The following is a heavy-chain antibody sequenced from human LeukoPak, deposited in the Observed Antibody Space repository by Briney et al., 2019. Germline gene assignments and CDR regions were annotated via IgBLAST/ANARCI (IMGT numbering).Heavy chain of an antibody. Sequence: GGSLRLSCAASGFTFSDYSMNWVRQAPGKGLEWISYIGIDSGNTNYADSVKGRFTISGDKAKNSLYLQMNSLRVEDTAVYYCARDSKSAFDNWAKGTLATVSS. CDR3: ARDSKSAFDN. CDR1: GFTFSDYS. J-gene: IGHJ4*02. CDR2: IGIDSGNT. V-gene: IGHV3-48*01.